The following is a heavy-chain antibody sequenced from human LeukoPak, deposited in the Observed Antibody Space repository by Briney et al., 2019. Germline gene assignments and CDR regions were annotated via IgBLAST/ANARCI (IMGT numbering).Heavy chain of an antibody. CDR3: ARDLGRDSFNLRNWFDP. V-gene: IGHV4-31*03. J-gene: IGHJ5*02. D-gene: IGHD5-24*01. CDR1: GGSMNSSDYY. Sequence: SETLSLTCTVSGGSMNSSDYYWSWIRQHPGKGLEWIGYVYYTGSRYYNPSLKSRVTISMDTSKNQFSLKLSSLTAADTAVYYCARDLGRDSFNLRNWFDPWGQGTLVTVSS. CDR2: VYYTGSR.